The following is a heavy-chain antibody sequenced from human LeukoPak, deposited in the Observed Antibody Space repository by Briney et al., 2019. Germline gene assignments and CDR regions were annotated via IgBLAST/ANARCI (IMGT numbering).Heavy chain of an antibody. CDR2: INPNSGGT. CDR1: GYTFTNYY. D-gene: IGHD3-16*01. CDR3: ARDLPGWGITGYFDY. J-gene: IGHJ4*02. V-gene: IGHV1-2*02. Sequence: ASVKVSCKASGYTFTNYYMHWVRQAPGQGLEWMGWINPNSGGTNYAQKFQGRVTMTRDTSISTAYMELSRLRSDDTAVYYCARDLPGWGITGYFDYWGQGTLVTVSS.